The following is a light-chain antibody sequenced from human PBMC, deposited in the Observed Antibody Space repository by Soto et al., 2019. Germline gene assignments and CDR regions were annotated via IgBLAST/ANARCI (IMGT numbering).Light chain of an antibody. V-gene: IGKV3-15*01. J-gene: IGKJ1*01. CDR3: QHYNNWPPWT. CDR2: RAS. CDR1: QSVSSN. Sequence: EIVMTQSPATLSVFPGERATLSCRASQSVSSNLAWYQQKPGQAPRLLIYRASTRATGIPARFSGSGSGTEFTLTISSLLSEDFAVYYCQHYNNWPPWTFGQGTKVEIK.